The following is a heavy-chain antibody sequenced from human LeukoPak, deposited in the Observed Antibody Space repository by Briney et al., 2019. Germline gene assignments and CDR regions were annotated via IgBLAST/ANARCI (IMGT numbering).Heavy chain of an antibody. CDR1: GFTFSSCA. V-gene: IGHV3-23*01. D-gene: IGHD2-2*01. Sequence: GGSLRLSCAASGFTFSSCAMSWVRQAPGKGLEWVSAISGSGGSTHYADSVKGRFTISRDNSKNTLYLQMNSLRAEDTAVYYCAKAGCSSTSCYYSYYYGMDVWGQGTTVTVSS. J-gene: IGHJ6*02. CDR2: ISGSGGST. CDR3: AKAGCSSTSCYYSYYYGMDV.